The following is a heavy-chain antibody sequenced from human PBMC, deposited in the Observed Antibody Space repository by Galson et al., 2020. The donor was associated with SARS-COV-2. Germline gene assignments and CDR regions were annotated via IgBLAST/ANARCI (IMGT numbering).Heavy chain of an antibody. CDR3: AKDHRIVVVLTVRDYGMDV. V-gene: IGHV3-23*01. Sequence: GESLKISCAASGFNFSSYAMSWVRQAPGKGLEWVSAIRGSGGSTYYADSVKGRFTISRDNSKNTLYPQMNSLRAEDTAVYYCAKDHRIVVVLTVRDYGMDVWGQGTTVTVSS. J-gene: IGHJ6*02. D-gene: IGHD3-22*01. CDR1: GFNFSSYA. CDR2: IRGSGGST.